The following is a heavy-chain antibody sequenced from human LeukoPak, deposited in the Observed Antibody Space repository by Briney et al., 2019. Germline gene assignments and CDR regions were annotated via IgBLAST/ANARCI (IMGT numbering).Heavy chain of an antibody. J-gene: IGHJ2*01. CDR1: GGSISTYY. CDR2: VYYSGST. V-gene: IGHV4-59*01. CDR3: ARVHSSGWYDDWYFDL. D-gene: IGHD6-19*01. Sequence: SETLSLTCTVSGGSISTYYWSWIRQSPGKGLEWIGSVYYSGSTNYNPSLKSRVTISVDTSKNQFSLKLSSVTAADTAVYYCARVHSSGWYDDWYFDLWGRGTPVTVSS.